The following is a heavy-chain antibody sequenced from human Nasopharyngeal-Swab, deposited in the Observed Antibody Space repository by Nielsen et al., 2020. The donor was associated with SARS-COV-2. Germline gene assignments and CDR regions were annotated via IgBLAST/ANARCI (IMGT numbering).Heavy chain of an antibody. Sequence: GESLKISCAASGFTFSSYAMSWVRQAPGKGLEWVSAISGSGGSTYYADSVKGRFTISRDYSKNTLYLQMNSLRAEDTAVYYCAKGEEGYSSSWYSRVYYYGMDVWGQGTTVTVSS. CDR1: GFTFSSYA. J-gene: IGHJ6*02. V-gene: IGHV3-23*01. CDR2: ISGSGGST. CDR3: AKGEEGYSSSWYSRVYYYGMDV. D-gene: IGHD6-13*01.